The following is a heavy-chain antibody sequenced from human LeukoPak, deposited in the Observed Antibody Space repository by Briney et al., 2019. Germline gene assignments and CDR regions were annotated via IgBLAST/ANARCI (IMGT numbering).Heavy chain of an antibody. V-gene: IGHV4-59*01. CDR3: ARVGYCSGGSCYRWFDP. CDR2: IYYSGRT. CDR1: GGSISNYY. Sequence: SETLSLTCTVSGGSISNYYWSWIRQPPGKGLEWIGYIYYSGRTNYNPSLKSRVTISVDTSKNQFSLKLSSVTAADTAVYYCARVGYCSGGSCYRWFDPWGQGTLVTVSS. J-gene: IGHJ5*02. D-gene: IGHD2-15*01.